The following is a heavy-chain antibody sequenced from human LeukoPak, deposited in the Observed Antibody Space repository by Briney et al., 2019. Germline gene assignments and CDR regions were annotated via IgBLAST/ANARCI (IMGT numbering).Heavy chain of an antibody. CDR2: ISAYNGNI. CDR1: GYTFTNYG. V-gene: IGHV1-18*01. J-gene: IGHJ3*02. CDR3: ARRSRVGTTRKDDAFDI. Sequence: GASVKVSCKTSGYTFTNYGISWVRQAPGQGLEWMGWISAYNGNIDYVQKFQGRVTMTTDTSTSTAYMELRSLRSDDTAVYYCARRSRVGTTRKDDAFDIWGQGTMVTVSS. D-gene: IGHD1-26*01.